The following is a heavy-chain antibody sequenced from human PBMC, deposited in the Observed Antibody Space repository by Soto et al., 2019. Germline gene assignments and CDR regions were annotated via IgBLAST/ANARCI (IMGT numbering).Heavy chain of an antibody. CDR1: GFIFRNFW. J-gene: IGHJ4*02. CDR3: SRSLDS. Sequence: SLRLSCAASGFIFRNFWMDWVRQAPGKGLEWVANISPDGREKHYVDSVKGRFTISRDNAKNSLYLQMSSLTAEDSALYYCSRSLDSWGQGTRVTVSS. V-gene: IGHV3-7*01. CDR2: ISPDGREK.